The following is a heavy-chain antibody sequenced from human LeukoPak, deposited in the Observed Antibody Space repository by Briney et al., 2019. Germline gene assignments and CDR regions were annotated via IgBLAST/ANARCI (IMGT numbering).Heavy chain of an antibody. CDR2: LFSTGSA. Sequence: SETLSLTCSVSGASLTRPTYYQWSWIRQPPGKGLELIGSLFSTGSATLNPSLKSRVTMSLDTSKSQFSLKLSSVTAEDSAVYYCARDRVGGFDMWGQGTMVTVSS. J-gene: IGHJ3*02. D-gene: IGHD1-26*01. V-gene: IGHV4-61*01. CDR1: GASLTRPTYY. CDR3: ARDRVGGFDM.